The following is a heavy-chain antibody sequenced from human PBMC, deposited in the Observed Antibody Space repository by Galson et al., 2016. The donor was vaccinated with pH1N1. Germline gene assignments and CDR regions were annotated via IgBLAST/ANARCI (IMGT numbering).Heavy chain of an antibody. V-gene: IGHV2-70*11. J-gene: IGHJ4*02. CDR3: ARMNYGDYSYYFDY. CDR2: IHWDDDK. D-gene: IGHD4-17*01. CDR1: GFSLSTSGMC. Sequence: ALVKPTQTLTLTCTFSGFSLSTSGMCVTWIRQPPGKALEWLARIHWDDDKYYSTSLKTRLTISKGTSKNQVVLTMTNMDPVDTATYYCARMNYGDYSYYFDYWGQGTLVTVSS.